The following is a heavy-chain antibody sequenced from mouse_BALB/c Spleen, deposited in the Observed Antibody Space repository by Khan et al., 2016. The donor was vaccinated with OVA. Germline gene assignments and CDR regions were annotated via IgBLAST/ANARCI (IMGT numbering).Heavy chain of an antibody. CDR3: ARHNFGPFAY. CDR2: INSDGTYT. V-gene: IGHV5-9-3*01. Sequence: EVELVESGGGLVKPGGSLKLSCAASGFTFSSFAMSWVRQTPEKRLEWVATINSDGTYTYYPDSVKGRFTISRDNAKNTLYLQMNSLMSEDTTMYYCARHNFGPFAYWGQGTLVTVSA. D-gene: IGHD1-3*01. CDR1: GFTFSSFA. J-gene: IGHJ3*01.